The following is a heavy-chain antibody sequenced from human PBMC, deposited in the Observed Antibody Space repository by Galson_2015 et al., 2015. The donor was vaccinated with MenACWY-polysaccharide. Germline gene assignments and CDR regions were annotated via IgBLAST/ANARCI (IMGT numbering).Heavy chain of an antibody. CDR1: GFTFSSYA. V-gene: IGHV3-23*01. Sequence: SLRLSCAASGFTFSSYAMSWVRQAPGKGLEWVSSISPAGGGTYYADSVEGRFTISRDNSKNTLCLQVNSLRAEDTAIYYCAKVGRSGGNSGLASFDYWDQGTLVTVSS. D-gene: IGHD4-23*01. CDR3: AKVGRSGGNSGLASFDY. J-gene: IGHJ4*02. CDR2: ISPAGGGT.